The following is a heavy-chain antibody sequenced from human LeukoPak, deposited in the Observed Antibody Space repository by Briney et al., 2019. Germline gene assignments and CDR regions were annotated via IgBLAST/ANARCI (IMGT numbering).Heavy chain of an antibody. CDR2: ISSSSSYI. CDR1: GFTFSSYI. Sequence: NPGGSLRLSCAASGFTFSSYIMNWVRQAPGKGLEWVSSISSSSSYIYYADSVKGRFTISRDNAKNSLYLQMNSLRAEDTAVYYCAREKRGVYYYYGMDVWGQGTTVTVSS. V-gene: IGHV3-21*01. J-gene: IGHJ6*02. CDR3: AREKRGVYYYYGMDV. D-gene: IGHD3-10*01.